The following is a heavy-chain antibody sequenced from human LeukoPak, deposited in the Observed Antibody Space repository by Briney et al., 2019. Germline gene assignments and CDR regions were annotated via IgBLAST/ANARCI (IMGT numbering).Heavy chain of an antibody. CDR2: ISSSNNTI. CDR1: GFTFSGYS. CDR3: ARSTYCGGDCYPAFGY. J-gene: IGHJ4*02. V-gene: IGHV3-48*02. Sequence: PGGSLRVSCVASGFTFSGYSMKWVRPAPGEGGEWVSYISSSNNTIYYADSVKGRFTISRDNAKNSLYLQMNSLRDEDTAVYYCARSTYCGGDCYPAFGYWGQGTPVTVSS. D-gene: IGHD2-21*02.